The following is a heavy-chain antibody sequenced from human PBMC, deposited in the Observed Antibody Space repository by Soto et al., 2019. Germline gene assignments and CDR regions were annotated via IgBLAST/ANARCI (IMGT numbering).Heavy chain of an antibody. CDR2: IIPIFGTA. CDR1: GGTFGSYA. V-gene: IGHV1-69*13. Sequence: SVKVSCKASGGTFGSYAISWVRQAPGQGLEWMGGIIPIFGTANYAQKFQGRVTITADESTSTAYMELSSLRSEDTAVYYCARDISPDYGGNHNFDYWGQGTLVTV. CDR3: ARDISPDYGGNHNFDY. D-gene: IGHD4-17*01. J-gene: IGHJ4*02.